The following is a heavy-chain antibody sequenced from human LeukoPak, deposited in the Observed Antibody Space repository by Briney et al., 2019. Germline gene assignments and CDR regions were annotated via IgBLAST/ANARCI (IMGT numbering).Heavy chain of an antibody. V-gene: IGHV4-30-2*01. CDR3: ARGGYKFRYYFDY. J-gene: IGHJ4*02. Sequence: SQTLSLTCAVSGGSISSGGYSWRWLRQPPGKGLEWIGYIYHSGSTYYNPSLKSRVTISVDRSKNQFSLKLSSVTAADTAVYYCARGGYKFRYYFDYWGQGTLVTVSS. CDR1: GGSISSGGYS. CDR2: IYHSGST. D-gene: IGHD5-24*01.